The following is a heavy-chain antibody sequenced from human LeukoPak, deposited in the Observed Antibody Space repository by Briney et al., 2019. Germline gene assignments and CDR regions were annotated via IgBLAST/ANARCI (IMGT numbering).Heavy chain of an antibody. CDR1: GFTFSVYW. CDR2: IKQDGSEK. Sequence: PGGSLRLSCAASGFTFSVYWMSWVRQAPGKGLEWVANIKQDGSEKYYVDSVKGRFTISRDNAKNSLYLQMSSLRVEDTAVYYCAKLIGADAFDFWGQGTIVTVSS. CDR3: AKLIGADAFDF. V-gene: IGHV3-7*01. J-gene: IGHJ3*01. D-gene: IGHD7-27*01.